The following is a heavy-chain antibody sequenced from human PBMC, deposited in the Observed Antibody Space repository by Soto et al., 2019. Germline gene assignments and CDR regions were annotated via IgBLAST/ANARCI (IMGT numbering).Heavy chain of an antibody. D-gene: IGHD2-8*01. J-gene: IGHJ6*02. V-gene: IGHV1-2*04. CDR3: ARGDSTDCSNGVCSFFYNHDMDV. CDR1: GYSFTDYH. CDR2: INPKRGGK. Sequence: QVPLVQSGAEVKKPGASVKVSCKASGYSFTDYHIHWVRQAPGQGLEWLGRINPKRGGKSTAQKFQGWVTMTTDTSISTASMELTRLTSDDTAIYYCARGDSTDCSNGVCSFFYNHDMDVWGQGTTVTVSS.